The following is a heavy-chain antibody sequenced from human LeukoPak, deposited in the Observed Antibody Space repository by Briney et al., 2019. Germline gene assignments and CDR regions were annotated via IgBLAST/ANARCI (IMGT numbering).Heavy chain of an antibody. J-gene: IGHJ4*02. Sequence: ASVKVSCKTSGYTFTTYAMHWVRQAPGQRLEWMGWINAGNGNTKYSQRFQGRVAITRDTSATTAYMELSSLRSEDTAVYYCARAGYSCYEPFAYWGQGTLVTVSS. CDR3: ARAGYSCYEPFAY. D-gene: IGHD5-12*01. CDR2: INAGNGNT. CDR1: GYTFTTYA. V-gene: IGHV1-3*01.